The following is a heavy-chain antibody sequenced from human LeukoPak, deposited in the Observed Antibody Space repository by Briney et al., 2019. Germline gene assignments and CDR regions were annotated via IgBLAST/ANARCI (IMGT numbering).Heavy chain of an antibody. J-gene: IGHJ4*02. Sequence: PGGPLRLSCTTSGITFSNSRMSWVRQAPGKAVEWVTTIRPDGSEGYHADSVRGRFPISRDNDKNSLYLQMNSLRAEDTAVDYCASVVAARRVGNFDYWGQGTLVTVSS. CDR2: IRPDGSEG. V-gene: IGHV3-7*01. D-gene: IGHD6-6*01. CDR1: GITFSNSR. CDR3: ASVVAARRVGNFDY.